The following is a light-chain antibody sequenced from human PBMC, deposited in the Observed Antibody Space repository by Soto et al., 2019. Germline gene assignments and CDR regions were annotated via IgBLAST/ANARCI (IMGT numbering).Light chain of an antibody. Sequence: DIQMTQSPSAMSASVGGRVTITCRASQGISNYLAWFQQKPGKVPKRXIYAASSLQSGVPSRFSGSGSGTEGTITISSLQPDDFETYYCQHYNSYSEAFGQGTKVDIK. J-gene: IGKJ1*01. CDR2: AAS. V-gene: IGKV1-17*03. CDR3: QHYNSYSEA. CDR1: QGISNY.